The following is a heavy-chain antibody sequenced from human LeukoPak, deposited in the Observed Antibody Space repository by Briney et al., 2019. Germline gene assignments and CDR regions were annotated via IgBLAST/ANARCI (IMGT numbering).Heavy chain of an antibody. D-gene: IGHD5-18*01. Sequence: AGTLSLPCAVYGGSFTGYYNIWIRQPPGKALEGIGEIHPRGSFNYNPSLASRVTISFDTSKHQFSLRLTSVTAADTAFYYCARGTDSSKAGDHWGQGTLVTVSS. CDR2: IHPRGSF. J-gene: IGHJ4*02. V-gene: IGHV4-34*01. CDR1: GGSFTGYY. CDR3: ARGTDSSKAGDH.